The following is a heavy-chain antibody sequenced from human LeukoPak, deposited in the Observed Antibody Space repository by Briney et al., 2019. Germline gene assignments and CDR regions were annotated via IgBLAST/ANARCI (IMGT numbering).Heavy chain of an antibody. V-gene: IGHV2-70*11. J-gene: IGHJ6*03. Sequence: SGPALVKPTQTLTLTCTFSGFSLGTDGMCVSWIRQPPGKALEWLARIDWDDDKYYSTSLKTRLTISKDTSKNQVVLTMTNMDPVDTATYFCARSLGYYYYYMDVWGKGTTVTVSS. CDR1: GFSLGTDGMC. CDR3: ARSLGYYYYYMDV. CDR2: IDWDDDK.